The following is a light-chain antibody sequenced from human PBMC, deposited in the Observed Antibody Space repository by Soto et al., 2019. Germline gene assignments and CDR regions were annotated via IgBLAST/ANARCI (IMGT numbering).Light chain of an antibody. CDR1: QSVTTD. Sequence: EIVLTQSPATLSLSPGERATLSCRASQSVTTDLAWSQQKRGQAPRFLIYDASNRATGIPARFSGSGSGTDFTLTISRLEPEDFAVYYCQQSSDWPPELTCGGGTKVETK. V-gene: IGKV3-11*01. CDR2: DAS. CDR3: QQSSDWPPELT. J-gene: IGKJ4*01.